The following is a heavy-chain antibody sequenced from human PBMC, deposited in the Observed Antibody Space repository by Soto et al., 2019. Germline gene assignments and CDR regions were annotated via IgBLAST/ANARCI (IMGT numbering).Heavy chain of an antibody. Sequence: LRLSCAASGFTFSSYAMSWVRQAPGKGLEWVSAISGSGGSTYYADSVKGRFTISRDNSKNTLYLQMSSLRAEDTAVYYCAKGVAVGGTVGHYYYYGMDVWGQGTTVTVSS. CDR3: AKGVAVGGTVGHYYYYGMDV. J-gene: IGHJ6*02. CDR1: GFTFSSYA. CDR2: ISGSGGST. D-gene: IGHD6-19*01. V-gene: IGHV3-23*01.